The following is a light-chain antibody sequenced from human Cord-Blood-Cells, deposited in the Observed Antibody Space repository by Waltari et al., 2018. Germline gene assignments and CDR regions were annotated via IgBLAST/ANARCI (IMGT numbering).Light chain of an antibody. Sequence: QSVLTQPPSASGTPGQRVTISCSGSSSNIGSNTVNWYQQLPGTAPKLLIYSNQQRPSGVPDRFSCSKSGTSASLAITGLQSEDEADYYCAAWDDSLNGPVFGGGTKLTVL. CDR3: AAWDDSLNGPV. CDR2: SNQ. V-gene: IGLV1-44*01. J-gene: IGLJ3*02. CDR1: SSNIGSNT.